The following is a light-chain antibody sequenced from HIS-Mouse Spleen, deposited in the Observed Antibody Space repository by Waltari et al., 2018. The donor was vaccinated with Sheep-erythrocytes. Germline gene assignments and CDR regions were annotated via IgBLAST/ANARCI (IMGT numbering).Light chain of an antibody. CDR1: SSDVGGYNY. CDR3: MQALQTPIFT. Sequence: QSALTQPRSVSGSPGQSVTISCTGTSSDVGGYNYVSWYQQHPGKAPKLMIYDVSKRPSGVPDRFSGSKSGNTASLTISGLQAEDVGVYYCMQALQTPIFTFGPGT. CDR2: DVS. V-gene: IGLV2-11*01. J-gene: IGLJ1*01.